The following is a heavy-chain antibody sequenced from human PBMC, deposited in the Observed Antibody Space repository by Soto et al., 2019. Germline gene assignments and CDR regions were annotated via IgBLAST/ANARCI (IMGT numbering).Heavy chain of an antibody. CDR2: IKEDGSEK. Sequence: LRLSCAASGFTFSSYWMNWVRQAPGKGLEWVANIKEDGSEKYYVDSVKGRFTISRDNAKNSLFLQMNRLRAEDTAVYYCARVHYHYFWPQGWFDTWGQGTLVTVSS. J-gene: IGHJ5*02. CDR1: GFTFSSYW. V-gene: IGHV3-7*03. D-gene: IGHD3-16*01. CDR3: ARVHYHYFWPQGWFDT.